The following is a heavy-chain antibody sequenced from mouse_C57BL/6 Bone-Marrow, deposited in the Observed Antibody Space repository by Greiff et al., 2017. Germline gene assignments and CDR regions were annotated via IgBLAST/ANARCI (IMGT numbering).Heavy chain of an antibody. J-gene: IGHJ3*01. V-gene: IGHV14-4*01. CDR1: GFNIKDDY. CDR2: IDPENGDT. CDR3: TPYDYDGPWFAY. Sequence: VQLKQSGAELVRPGASVKLSCTASGFNIKDDYMRWVKQRPEQGLEWIGWIDPENGDTEYASKFQGKATITADTSSNTAYLQLSSLTYEDTAVYDCTPYDYDGPWFAYWGQGTRVTVS. D-gene: IGHD2-4*01.